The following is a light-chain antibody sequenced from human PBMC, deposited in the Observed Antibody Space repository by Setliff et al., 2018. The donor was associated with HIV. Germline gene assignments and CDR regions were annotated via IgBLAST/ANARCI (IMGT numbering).Light chain of an antibody. V-gene: IGLV1-40*01. CDR1: SSNIGAGYD. Sequence: QSALAQPPSVSGAPGQRVTISCTGSSSNIGAGYDVHWYQQLPGTAPKLLIYGNVNRPSGVPDRFSGSKSGTSASLAITGLQADDEADYYCQSCDSSLSGSYVFGTGTKVTVL. CDR3: QSCDSSLSGSYV. J-gene: IGLJ1*01. CDR2: GNV.